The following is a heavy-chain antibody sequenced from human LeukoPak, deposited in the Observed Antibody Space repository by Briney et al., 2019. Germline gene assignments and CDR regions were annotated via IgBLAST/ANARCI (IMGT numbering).Heavy chain of an antibody. V-gene: IGHV3-20*04. Sequence: GGSLRLSCAASGFSFDDLGMTWVRQVPGKELEWVAGINWNGASTGYADSVRGRFTISRDNAKNSLYLQMNSLRAEDTALYYCARAVCPTIKFCDSSYFMDVWGKGTTVNVS. CDR2: INWNGAST. D-gene: IGHD6-6*01. CDR1: GFSFDDLG. CDR3: ARAVCPTIKFCDSSYFMDV. J-gene: IGHJ6*03.